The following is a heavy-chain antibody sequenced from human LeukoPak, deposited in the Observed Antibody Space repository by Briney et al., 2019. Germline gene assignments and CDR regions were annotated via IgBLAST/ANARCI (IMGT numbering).Heavy chain of an antibody. V-gene: IGHV1-18*01. J-gene: IGHJ4*02. CDR2: ISAYNGKT. CDR1: GYTFTNYG. Sequence: ASVKVSCNATGYTFTNYGISWVRQAPGQGLERMGWISAYNGKTIYAQKLQGRVTMTTDTSTNTDYMELKSLRSDDTDVYYCARDWANWNYGDYWGQGTLVTVSS. CDR3: ARDWANWNYGDY. D-gene: IGHD1-7*01.